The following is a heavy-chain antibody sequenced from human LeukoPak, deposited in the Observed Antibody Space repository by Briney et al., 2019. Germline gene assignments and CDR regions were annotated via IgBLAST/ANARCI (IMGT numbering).Heavy chain of an antibody. CDR1: GDSISSYY. D-gene: IGHD6-19*01. CDR3: ARGTLYRGWSYYLDF. Sequence: PSETLSLTCSVSGDSISSYYWSWIRQPPGKALEWIGSVCYSGTTSYNPSLKSRVTISVDMSKNHFSLRLRSVTAADTAMYYCARGTLYRGWSYYLDFWGQGSQVTVSS. V-gene: IGHV4-39*07. J-gene: IGHJ4*02. CDR2: VCYSGTT.